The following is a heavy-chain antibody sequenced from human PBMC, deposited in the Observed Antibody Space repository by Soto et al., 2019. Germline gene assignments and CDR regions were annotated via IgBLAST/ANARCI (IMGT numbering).Heavy chain of an antibody. CDR2: IGADNGDT. Sequence: QVQLVQSGAEVKKPGASVKVSCKASGYTFSTYGFSWVRQAPGQGLEWMGWIGADNGDTNYAQNFQGRVTMTTDTSTTTSYMELRSLSSDDTAVYLCASDWNGAEGCDPWGQGTLVNVSS. CDR1: GYTFSTYG. V-gene: IGHV1-18*01. J-gene: IGHJ5*02. CDR3: ASDWNGAEGCDP. D-gene: IGHD1-1*01.